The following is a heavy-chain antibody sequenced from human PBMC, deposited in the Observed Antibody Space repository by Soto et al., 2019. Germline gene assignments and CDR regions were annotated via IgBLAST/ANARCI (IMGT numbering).Heavy chain of an antibody. CDR3: ARVVAYYYYYLVG. CDR1: GGSISSYY. J-gene: IGHJ6*03. V-gene: IGHV4-59*01. CDR2: IYYSGST. Sequence: SETLSLTCTVSGGSISSYYWSWIRQPPGKGLEWIGYIYYSGSTNYNPSLKSRVTISVDTSKNQFSLKLSSVTAADTAVYYCARVVAYYYYYLVGWGKGTTVTLSS.